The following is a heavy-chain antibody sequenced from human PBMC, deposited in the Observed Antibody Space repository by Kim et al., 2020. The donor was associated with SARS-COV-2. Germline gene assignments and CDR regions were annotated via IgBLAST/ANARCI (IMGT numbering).Heavy chain of an antibody. CDR3: ARDRYCSSTSCSYYYGMDV. CDR2: ISAYNGNT. D-gene: IGHD2-2*01. J-gene: IGHJ6*02. V-gene: IGHV1-18*01. Sequence: ASVKVSCKASGYTFTSYGISWVRQAPGQGLEWMGWISAYNGNTNYAQKLQGRVTMTTDTSTSTAYMELRSLRSDDTAVYYCARDRYCSSTSCSYYYGMDVWGQGTTVTVSS. CDR1: GYTFTSYG.